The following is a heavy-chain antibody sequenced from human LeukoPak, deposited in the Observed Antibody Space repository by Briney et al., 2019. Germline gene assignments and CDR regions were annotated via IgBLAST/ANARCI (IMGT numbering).Heavy chain of an antibody. Sequence: ASVKVSCKASGYTFTSYGISWVRQAPGQGLEWMGWISAYNGNTNYAQKLQGRVTMTTDTSTSTAYMELRSLRSDDTAVYHCARESMVRGVIALLRYYYYGMDVWGQGTTVTVSS. CDR1: GYTFTSYG. CDR2: ISAYNGNT. CDR3: ARESMVRGVIALLRYYYYGMDV. V-gene: IGHV1-18*01. J-gene: IGHJ6*02. D-gene: IGHD3-10*01.